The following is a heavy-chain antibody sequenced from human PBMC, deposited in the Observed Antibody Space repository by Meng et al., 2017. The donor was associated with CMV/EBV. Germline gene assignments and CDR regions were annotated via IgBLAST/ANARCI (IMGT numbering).Heavy chain of an antibody. D-gene: IGHD6-19*01. CDR2: IIPIFGTA. CDR3: ASLPIAVADRDYYYGMDV. Sequence: SVKVSCKASVGTFSSYAISWVRQAPGQGLEWMGGIIPIFGTANYAQKFQGRVTITTDESTSTAYMELSSLRSEDTAVYYCASLPIAVADRDYYYGMDVWGQGTTVTVSS. J-gene: IGHJ6*02. V-gene: IGHV1-69*05. CDR1: VGTFSSYA.